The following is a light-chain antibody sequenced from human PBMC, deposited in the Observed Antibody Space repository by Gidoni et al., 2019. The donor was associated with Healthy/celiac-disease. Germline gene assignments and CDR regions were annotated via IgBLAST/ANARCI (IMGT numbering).Light chain of an antibody. CDR1: SSNIGAGYD. Sequence: QSVLTQPPSLSRAPGQRVPIPCPGSSSNIGAGYDVHWYQQLHGTAPKLLIYGNSKRPSGVPDRFSGSKSGTSASLAITGLQAEDEADYYCQSYDSSLSGVVFGGGTKLTV. CDR2: GNS. V-gene: IGLV1-40*01. CDR3: QSYDSSLSGVV. J-gene: IGLJ2*01.